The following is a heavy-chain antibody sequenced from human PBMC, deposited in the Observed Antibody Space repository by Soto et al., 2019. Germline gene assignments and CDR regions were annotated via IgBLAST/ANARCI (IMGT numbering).Heavy chain of an antibody. CDR3: ARDKDYYDFSEYGMDV. CDR1: GGSISSVFYY. V-gene: IGHV4-31*03. Sequence: TLCLTCTFSGGSISSVFYYWSWIRQHPGKGLEWIGYIYYSGSTYYNPSLKSRVTISVDKSKNQFSLKLSSVTAADTAVYYCARDKDYYDFSEYGMDVWGQGTTVTVSS. J-gene: IGHJ6*02. CDR2: IYYSGST. D-gene: IGHD3-3*01.